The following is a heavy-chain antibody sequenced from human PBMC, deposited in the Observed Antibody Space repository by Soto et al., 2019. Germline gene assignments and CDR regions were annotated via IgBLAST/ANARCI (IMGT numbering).Heavy chain of an antibody. D-gene: IGHD2-21*01. V-gene: IGHV4-34*01. CDR3: ARGRRGDYYYYYYGMDV. CDR2: INHSGST. J-gene: IGHJ6*02. Sequence: LSLTCAVYGGSFSGYYWSWIRQPPGKGLEWIGEINHSGSTNYNPSLKSRVTISVDTSKNQFSLKLSSVTAADTAVYYCARGRRGDYYYYYYGMDVWGQGTTVTVSS. CDR1: GGSFSGYY.